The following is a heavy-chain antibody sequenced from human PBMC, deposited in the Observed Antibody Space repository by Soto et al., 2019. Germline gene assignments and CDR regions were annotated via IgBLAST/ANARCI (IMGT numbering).Heavy chain of an antibody. J-gene: IGHJ5*02. V-gene: IGHV4-39*02. CDR1: GVSISSSTSY. D-gene: IGHD6-13*01. CDR3: ARERPDGSRLDP. CDR2: IYYSGST. Sequence: PETLSLTSTVSGVSISSSTSYCGWVRQPPGKGLEWIGTIYYSGSTYYNPSLRSRVTISVDTSKNQFSLNLSSVTAADTAVYYCARERPDGSRLDPWGQGTLVTVSS.